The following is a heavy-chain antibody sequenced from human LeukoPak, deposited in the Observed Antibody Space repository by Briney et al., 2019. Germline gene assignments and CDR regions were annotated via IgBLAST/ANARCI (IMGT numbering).Heavy chain of an antibody. V-gene: IGHV3-23*01. J-gene: IGHJ4*02. CDR3: AKDYRWFGEFDLC. CDR1: GFTFSSYA. D-gene: IGHD3-10*01. CDR2: ISGSGGST. Sequence: GSLRLSCAASGFTFSSYAMSWVRQAPGKGLEWVSAISGSGGSTYYADSVKGRFTISRDDSKNTLYLQMNSLRAEDTAVYYCAKDYRWFGEFDLCWGQGTLVTVSS.